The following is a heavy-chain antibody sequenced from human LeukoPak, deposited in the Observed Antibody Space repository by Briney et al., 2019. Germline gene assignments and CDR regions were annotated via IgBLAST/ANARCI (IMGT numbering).Heavy chain of an antibody. J-gene: IGHJ4*02. CDR3: AIESVAEPLTIV. CDR1: GNSLIELS. Sequence: GASVRVSCKVSGNSLIELSMHWVRQPPGKGFEWMGGSDPEHNETVYSPKFQGRLTMTEDTSTGTAYMELRNLRSTDTAVYFCAIESVAEPLTIVWGQGTLVTVSS. D-gene: IGHD1-14*01. CDR2: SDPEHNET. V-gene: IGHV1-24*01.